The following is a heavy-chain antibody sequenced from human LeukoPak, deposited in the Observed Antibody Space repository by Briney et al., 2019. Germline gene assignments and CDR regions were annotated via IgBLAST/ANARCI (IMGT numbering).Heavy chain of an antibody. CDR3: ARRRPYGPNFDY. D-gene: IGHD3-10*01. Sequence: GTLRLSCTASGFTFSTYGMNWIRQAPGKGLEWIGEINHSGSTNYNPSLKSRITISVDTSKNQFSLKLSSVTAADTAVYYCARRRPYGPNFDYWGQGTLVTVSS. CDR1: GFTFSTYG. V-gene: IGHV4-34*01. CDR2: INHSGST. J-gene: IGHJ4*02.